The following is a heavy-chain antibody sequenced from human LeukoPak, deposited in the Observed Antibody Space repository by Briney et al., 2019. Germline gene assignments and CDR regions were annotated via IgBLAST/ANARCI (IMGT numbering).Heavy chain of an antibody. J-gene: IGHJ6*02. D-gene: IGHD3-3*01. Sequence: GGSLRLSCAASGFTFGNYWMSWVRQAPEKGLEWVANIKPDGSETYSVDSVKGRFTISRDNAKNSLYLQMNSLRAEDTAVYYCARTLRFFRFLDVWGQGTTVTVSS. CDR3: ARTLRFFRFLDV. V-gene: IGHV3-7*03. CDR1: GFTFGNYW. CDR2: IKPDGSET.